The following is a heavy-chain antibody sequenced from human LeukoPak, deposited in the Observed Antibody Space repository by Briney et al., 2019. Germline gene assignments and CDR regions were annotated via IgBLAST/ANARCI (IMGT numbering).Heavy chain of an antibody. CDR1: GFTVSSNY. D-gene: IGHD5-24*01. J-gene: IGHJ3*02. CDR2: IYSGGST. V-gene: IGHV3-53*01. Sequence: HPGGSLRLSCAASGFTVSSNYMSWVRQAPGKGLEWVSVIYSGGSTYYADSVKGRFTISRDNSKNTLYLQMNSLRAEDTAVYYCAREEKDGYIRAFDIWGQGTMVTVSS. CDR3: AREEKDGYIRAFDI.